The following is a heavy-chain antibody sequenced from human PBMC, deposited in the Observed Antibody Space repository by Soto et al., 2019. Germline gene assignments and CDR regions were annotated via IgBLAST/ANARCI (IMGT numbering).Heavy chain of an antibody. Sequence: PSETLSLTCTVSGGSISSGGYYWSWIRQHPGKGLEWIGYIYYSGSTYYNPSLKSRVTISVDTSKNQSSLKLSSVTAADTAVYYCARGPGKVTIFGVGYNWFDPWGQGTLVTVSS. CDR3: ARGPGKVTIFGVGYNWFDP. D-gene: IGHD3-3*01. V-gene: IGHV4-31*03. CDR1: GGSISSGGYY. CDR2: IYYSGST. J-gene: IGHJ5*02.